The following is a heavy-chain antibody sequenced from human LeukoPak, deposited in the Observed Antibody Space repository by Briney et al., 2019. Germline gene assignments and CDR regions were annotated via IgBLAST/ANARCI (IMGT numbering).Heavy chain of an antibody. CDR2: MNPNSGNT. CDR3: ARDLHYYYDSSGPSI. CDR1: GYTFTSYD. Sequence: ASVKVSCKASGYTFTSYDINWVRQATGQGLEWMGWMNPNSGNTGYAQKFQGRVTMTRNTSISTAYMELSSLRSEDTAVYYCARDLHYYYDSSGPSIWGQGTMVTVSS. J-gene: IGHJ3*02. V-gene: IGHV1-8*01. D-gene: IGHD3-22*01.